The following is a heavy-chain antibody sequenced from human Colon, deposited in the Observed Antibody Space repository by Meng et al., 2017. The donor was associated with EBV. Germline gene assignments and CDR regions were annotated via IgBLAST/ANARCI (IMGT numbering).Heavy chain of an antibody. CDR3: ARDGGVTHIP. Sequence: RRQESGEGMVQPSGTLSLTCAGYGTSISTSNWGSWIGQSPGEGLEWIGAIYHNGQTNYNPSLKSRVSMSVDESKNEFSLNLKSVTAADTAVYYCARDGGVTHIPWGQGVLVTVSS. CDR2: IYHNGQT. D-gene: IGHD2-8*02. CDR1: GTSISTSNW. V-gene: IGHV4-4*02. J-gene: IGHJ5*02.